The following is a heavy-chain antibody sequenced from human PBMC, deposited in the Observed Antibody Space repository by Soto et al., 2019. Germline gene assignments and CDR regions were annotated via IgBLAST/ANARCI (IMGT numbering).Heavy chain of an antibody. CDR3: AKNANLSHYWYFDL. CDR2: ISYDGSNK. D-gene: IGHD2-8*01. V-gene: IGHV3-30*18. CDR1: GFTFSSYG. Sequence: PGGSLRLSCAASGFTFSSYGMHWVRQAPGKGLEWVAVISYDGSNKYYADSVKGRFTISRDNSKNTLYLQMNSLRAEDTAVYYCAKNANLSHYWYFDLWGRGTLVTVSS. J-gene: IGHJ2*01.